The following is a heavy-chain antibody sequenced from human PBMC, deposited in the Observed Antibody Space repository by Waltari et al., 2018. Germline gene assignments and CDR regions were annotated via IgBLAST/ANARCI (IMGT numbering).Heavy chain of an antibody. Sequence: QVQLVESGGGVVQPGRSLRLSCAASGFTFSSYAMHWVRPAPGKGLAWVAVISYDGSNKYYADSVKGRFTISRDNSKNTLYLQMNSLRAEDTAVYYCARDLDIVVVVAATPGNQGYGMDVWGQGTTVTVSS. D-gene: IGHD2-15*01. J-gene: IGHJ6*02. CDR2: ISYDGSNK. CDR1: GFTFSSYA. V-gene: IGHV3-30*01. CDR3: ARDLDIVVVVAATPGNQGYGMDV.